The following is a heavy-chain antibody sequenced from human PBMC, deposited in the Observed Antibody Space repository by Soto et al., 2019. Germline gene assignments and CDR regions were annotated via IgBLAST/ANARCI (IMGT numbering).Heavy chain of an antibody. V-gene: IGHV3-9*01. CDR2: ISWNSGSI. Sequence: EVQLVESGGGLVQPGRSLRLSCAASGFTFDDYAMHWVRQAPGEGLERVSGISWNSGSIGYADSVKGRFTISRDNAKNSLYLQMNSLRAEDTALYYCAKGGQLLTEGGGYWGQGTLVTVSS. D-gene: IGHD2-2*01. CDR3: AKGGQLLTEGGGY. J-gene: IGHJ4*02. CDR1: GFTFDDYA.